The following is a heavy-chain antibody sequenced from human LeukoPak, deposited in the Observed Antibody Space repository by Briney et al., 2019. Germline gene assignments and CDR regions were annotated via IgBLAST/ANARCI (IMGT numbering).Heavy chain of an antibody. D-gene: IGHD3-10*01. CDR1: GGSFSGYY. Sequence: SETLSLTCAVYGGSFSGYYWSWIRQPPGKGLGWIGEINHSGSTNYNPSLKSRVTISVDTSKNQFSLKLSSVTAADTAVYYCARGNYQYYYGSGSYRYYYYMDVWGKGTTVTVSS. CDR3: ARGNYQYYYGSGSYRYYYYMDV. CDR2: INHSGST. V-gene: IGHV4-34*01. J-gene: IGHJ6*03.